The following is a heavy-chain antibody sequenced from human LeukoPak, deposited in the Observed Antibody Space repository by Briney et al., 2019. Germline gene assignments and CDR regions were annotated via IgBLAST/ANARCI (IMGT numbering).Heavy chain of an antibody. J-gene: IGHJ5*02. Sequence: SETLSLTCTVSGGSISSYYWSWIRQPPGKGLEWIGYIYYSGSTNYNPSLKSRVTISVDTSKNQFSLKLSSVTAADTAVYYCARRGPTNWLDPWGQGTLVTVSS. CDR1: GGSISSYY. V-gene: IGHV4-59*08. CDR3: ARRGPTNWLDP. CDR2: IYYSGST.